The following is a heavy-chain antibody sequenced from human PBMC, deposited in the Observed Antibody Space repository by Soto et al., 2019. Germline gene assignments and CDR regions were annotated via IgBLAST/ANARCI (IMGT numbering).Heavy chain of an antibody. CDR3: ARSFSDFWSGYYNYWFDP. CDR1: GFTFSSYA. V-gene: IGHV3-66*01. Sequence: GGSLRLSCAASGFTFSSYAMHWVRQAPGKGLEWVSVIYSGGSTYYADSVKGRFTISRDNSKNTLYLQMNSLRAEDTAVYYCARSFSDFWSGYYNYWFDPWGQGTLVTVSS. J-gene: IGHJ5*02. D-gene: IGHD3-3*01. CDR2: IYSGGST.